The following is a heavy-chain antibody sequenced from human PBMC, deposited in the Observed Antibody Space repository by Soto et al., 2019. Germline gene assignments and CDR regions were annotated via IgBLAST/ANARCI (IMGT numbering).Heavy chain of an antibody. D-gene: IGHD3-22*01. CDR2: ILPIFGTA. V-gene: IGHV1-69*01. CDR3: ARSGCLVVTRYGMYV. Sequence: QVQLVQSGAEVKKPGSSVKVSCKASGGTFSSYAISWVRQAQGQGLEWMGGILPIFGTANYAQKFQGRVTITADESTSTAYMELSSMRSEVRAVYYCARSGCLVVTRYGMYVWGQETTVSVSS. CDR1: GGTFSSYA. J-gene: IGHJ6*02.